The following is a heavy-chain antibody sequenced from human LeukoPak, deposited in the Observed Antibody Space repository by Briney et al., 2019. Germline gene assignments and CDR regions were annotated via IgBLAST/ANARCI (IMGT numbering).Heavy chain of an antibody. CDR2: THYSGST. CDR3: ARGAAGTGAADY. D-gene: IGHD6-13*01. V-gene: IGHV4-59*01. Sequence: SETLSLTCTVSGGSISSYYWSWIRQPPEKGLEWIGYTHYSGSTKYNPSLKSRLTMSLDTSKNQFSLRLSSVTAADTAVYFCARGAAGTGAADYWGQGTLVTVSS. J-gene: IGHJ4*02. CDR1: GGSISSYY.